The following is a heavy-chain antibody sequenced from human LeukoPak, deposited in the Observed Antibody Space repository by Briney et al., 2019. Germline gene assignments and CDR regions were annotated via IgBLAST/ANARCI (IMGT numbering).Heavy chain of an antibody. D-gene: IGHD1-26*01. J-gene: IGHJ3*02. CDR1: GGTFSSYA. CDR3: ARTRWEHTGAFDI. CDR2: IIPIFGTA. V-gene: IGHV1-69*05. Sequence: GASVKVSCKASGGTFSSYAISWVRQAPGQGIEWMGRIIPIFGTANYAQKFQGRVTITTDESTSTAYMELSSLRSEDTAVYYCARTRWEHTGAFDIWGQGTMVTVSS.